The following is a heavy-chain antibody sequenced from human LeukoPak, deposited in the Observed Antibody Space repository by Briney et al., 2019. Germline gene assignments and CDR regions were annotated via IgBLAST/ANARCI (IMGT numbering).Heavy chain of an antibody. CDR2: LPPDELGI. D-gene: IGHD6-6*01. Sequence: GGSLRLSCAVSGFTVSSHAMSWVRQASGKGLEWVSRLPPDELGIIYADSVKGRFTVSRDNAKNTVYLQMNNLRVDDTAMYYCVGTIASRGSEYWGQGALVTVSS. J-gene: IGHJ4*02. CDR3: VGTIASRGSEY. CDR1: GFTVSSHA. V-gene: IGHV3-74*01.